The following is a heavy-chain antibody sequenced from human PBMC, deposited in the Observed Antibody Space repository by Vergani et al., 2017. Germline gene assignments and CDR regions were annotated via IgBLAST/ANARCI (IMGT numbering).Heavy chain of an antibody. D-gene: IGHD4-23*01. CDR1: GASINNDFYY. CDR2: IYVSGIT. J-gene: IGHJ3*01. CDR3: ARDNKQLPPRSFDL. Sequence: QVQLQESGPGLVKPSQTLSLTCTVSGASINNDFYYWHWIRQPAGKGLEWIGRIYVSGITDYNSSLQSRVSMSVDTSKNQFSLTLTSVTAADTAGYYWARDNKQLPPRSFDLVGQGTKVTV. V-gene: IGHV4-61*02.